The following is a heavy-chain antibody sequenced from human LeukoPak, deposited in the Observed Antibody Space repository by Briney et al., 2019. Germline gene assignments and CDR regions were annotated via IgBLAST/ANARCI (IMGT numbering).Heavy chain of an antibody. D-gene: IGHD4-17*01. CDR3: AREEYGDYSNWFDP. CDR1: GGSFSGYY. Sequence: SETLSLTCAVSGGSFSGYYWSWIRPPPGKGLEWIGEINHSGSTNYNPSLKSRVTISVDTSKNQFSLKLSSVTAAGTAVYYCAREEYGDYSNWFDPWGQGTLVTVSS. CDR2: INHSGST. J-gene: IGHJ5*02. V-gene: IGHV4-34*01.